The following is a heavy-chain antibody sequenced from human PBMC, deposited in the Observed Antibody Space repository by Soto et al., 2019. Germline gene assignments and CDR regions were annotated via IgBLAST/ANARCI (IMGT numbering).Heavy chain of an antibody. D-gene: IGHD5-12*01. J-gene: IGHJ4*02. CDR1: GGSISSYY. Sequence: SETLSLTCTVSGGSISSYYWSWIRQPPGKGLEWIGYIYYSGSTNYNPSLKSRVTISVDTSKNQFSLKPSSVTAADTAVYYCARVREGQMATLYYFDYWGQGTLVTVSS. V-gene: IGHV4-59*01. CDR2: IYYSGST. CDR3: ARVREGQMATLYYFDY.